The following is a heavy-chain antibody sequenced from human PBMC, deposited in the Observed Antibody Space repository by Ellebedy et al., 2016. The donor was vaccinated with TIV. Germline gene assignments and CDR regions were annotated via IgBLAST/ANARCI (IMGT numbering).Heavy chain of an antibody. J-gene: IGHJ4*02. V-gene: IGHV1-3*01. D-gene: IGHD6-19*01. CDR1: GYTFTSYA. Sequence: AASVKVSCKASGYTFTSYAMHWVRQAPGQRLEWMGWINAGNGNTKYSQKFQGRVTITRDTSASTAYMELSSLRSEDTAVYYCARDQRDRGSGWGGHYYFDYWGQGTLVTVSS. CDR2: INAGNGNT. CDR3: ARDQRDRGSGWGGHYYFDY.